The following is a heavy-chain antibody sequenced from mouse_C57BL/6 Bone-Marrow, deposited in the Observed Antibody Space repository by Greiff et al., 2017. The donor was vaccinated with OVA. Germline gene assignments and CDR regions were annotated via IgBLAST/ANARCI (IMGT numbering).Heavy chain of an antibody. D-gene: IGHD2-3*01. CDR3: ARWGDGFAWFAY. CDR1: GYTFTSYW. CDR2: IYPGSGST. V-gene: IGHV1-55*01. Sequence: QVQLQQPGAELVKPGASVKMSCKASGYTFTSYWITWVKQRPGQGLEWLGDIYPGSGSTNYNEKFKSKATLTVDTSSSTAYMQLSSLTSEDSAVYYCARWGDGFAWFAYWGQGTLVTVSA. J-gene: IGHJ3*01.